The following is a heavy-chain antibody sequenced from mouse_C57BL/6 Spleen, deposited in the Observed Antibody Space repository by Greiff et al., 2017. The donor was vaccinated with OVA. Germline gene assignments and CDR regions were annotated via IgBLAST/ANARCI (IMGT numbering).Heavy chain of an antibody. CDR3: ARDEDSMVTTWYFEV. V-gene: IGHV1-54*01. Sequence: QVQLQQSGAELVRPGTSVKVSCKASGYAFTNYLIEWVKQRPGQGLEWIGVINPGSGGTNYNEKFKGKATLTADKSSSTAYMQLSSLTSEDSAVYFCARDEDSMVTTWYFEVWGTGTTVTVSS. CDR2: INPGSGGT. CDR1: GYAFTNYL. J-gene: IGHJ1*03. D-gene: IGHD2-2*01.